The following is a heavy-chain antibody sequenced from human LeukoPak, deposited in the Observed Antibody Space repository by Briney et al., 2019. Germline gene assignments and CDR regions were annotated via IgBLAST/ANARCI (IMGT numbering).Heavy chain of an antibody. CDR3: ARADLRYSSSWYLDY. D-gene: IGHD6-13*01. CDR1: GGTFSSYA. J-gene: IGHJ4*02. CDR2: TIPIFGTA. Sequence: SVKVSCKASGGTFSSYAISWVRQAPGQGLEWMGGTIPIFGTANYAQKFQGRVTITADKSTSTAYMELSSRRSEDTAVYYCARADLRYSSSWYLDYWGQGTLVTVSS. V-gene: IGHV1-69*06.